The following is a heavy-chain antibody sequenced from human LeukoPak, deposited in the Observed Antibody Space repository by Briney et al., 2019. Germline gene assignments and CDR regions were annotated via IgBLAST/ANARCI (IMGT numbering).Heavy chain of an antibody. CDR1: GGSISSGGYS. D-gene: IGHD3-10*01. J-gene: IGHJ4*02. V-gene: IGHV4-30-2*01. CDR3: ARGGPLWFGELSYFDY. CDR2: IYHSGST. Sequence: SQTVSLTCAVSGGSISSGGYSWSRIRQPPGKGLEWIGYIYHSGSTYYNPSLKSRVTISVDRSKNQFSLKLSSVTAADTAVYYCARGGPLWFGELSYFDYWGQGTLVTVSS.